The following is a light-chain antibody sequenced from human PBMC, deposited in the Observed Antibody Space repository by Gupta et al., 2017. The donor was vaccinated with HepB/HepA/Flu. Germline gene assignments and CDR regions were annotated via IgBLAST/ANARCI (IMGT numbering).Light chain of an antibody. CDR2: MNG. CDR1: NSNIGTYY. Sequence: SVLTQPPSASGTPGRRVTISCAGSNSNIGTYYVSWYRQLPATAPKLLIYMNGKRDSVVPERFSGSKYGTAAALAITGLQADDEAYYYCASWDGARSALVFGGGTKLTVL. CDR3: ASWDGARSALV. J-gene: IGLJ2*01. V-gene: IGLV1-47*01.